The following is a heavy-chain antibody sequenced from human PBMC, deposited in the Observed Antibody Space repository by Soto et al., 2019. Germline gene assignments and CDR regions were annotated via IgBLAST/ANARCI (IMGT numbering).Heavy chain of an antibody. Sequence: SETLSLTCAVYGGSFSGYYWSWIRQPPGKGLEWIGEINHSGSTNYNPSLKIRVTISVDTSKNQFSLKLSSVTAADTAVYYCARGGNYYDSSGYYYVHNWFDPWGQGTLVTVSS. CDR2: INHSGST. V-gene: IGHV4-34*01. CDR1: GGSFSGYY. J-gene: IGHJ5*02. D-gene: IGHD3-22*01. CDR3: ARGGNYYDSSGYYYVHNWFDP.